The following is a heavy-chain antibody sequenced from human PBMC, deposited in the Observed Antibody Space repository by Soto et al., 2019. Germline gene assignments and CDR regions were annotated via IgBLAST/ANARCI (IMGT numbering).Heavy chain of an antibody. CDR2: INPNSGGT. Sequence: ASVKVSCKASGYTFTGYYMHWVRQAPGQGLEWMGWINPNSGGTNYAQKFQGRVTMTRDTSISTAYMELSRLRSDDTAVYYCARVRFRSIAARPGKNYFDYWGQGTPVPVSS. J-gene: IGHJ4*02. CDR1: GYTFTGYY. D-gene: IGHD6-6*01. V-gene: IGHV1-2*02. CDR3: ARVRFRSIAARPGKNYFDY.